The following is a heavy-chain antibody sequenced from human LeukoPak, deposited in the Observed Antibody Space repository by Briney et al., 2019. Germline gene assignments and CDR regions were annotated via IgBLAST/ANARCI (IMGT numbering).Heavy chain of an antibody. V-gene: IGHV4-39*01. Sequence: SETLSLTRTVSGGSISSSSYYWGWVRQPPGRGLEWIGSIYYSGSTYYNPSLKSRVTISVDTSKNQFSLKLSSVSASDTAVYYCVRHIVVVSTPADWFDPWGQGTLVTVSS. J-gene: IGHJ5*02. CDR3: VRHIVVVSTPADWFDP. CDR2: IYYSGST. D-gene: IGHD2-21*01. CDR1: GGSISSSSYY.